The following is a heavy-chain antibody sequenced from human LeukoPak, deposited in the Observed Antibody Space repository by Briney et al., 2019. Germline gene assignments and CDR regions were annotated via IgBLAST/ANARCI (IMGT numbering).Heavy chain of an antibody. CDR2: VYSVVST. Sequence: GGSLRLSCAASGFTVSSNYMSWVRQAPGGGREWVSVVYSVVSTYYADSVKGRFTISRDNSKNTLYLEMNSLRAEDRAVYYCARYLLGVDLDYWGQGTLVTVSS. CDR3: ARYLLGVDLDY. V-gene: IGHV3-53*01. CDR1: GFTVSSNY. J-gene: IGHJ4*02. D-gene: IGHD3-9*01.